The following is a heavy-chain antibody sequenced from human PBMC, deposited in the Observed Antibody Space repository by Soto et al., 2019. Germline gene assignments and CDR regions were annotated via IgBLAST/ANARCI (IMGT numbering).Heavy chain of an antibody. V-gene: IGHV3-74*01. D-gene: IGHD5-12*01. CDR3: ANSPNSGYQDY. CDR1: GFTFSSYW. CDR2: LKSDGSGT. Sequence: GGSLRLSCAASGFTFSSYWMHWVRQAPGKGLVWVSRLKSDGSGTTYADSVKGRLTISRDNAKNTLYLQMNSLRAEDTAVYYCANSPNSGYQDYWGQGTLVTVSS. J-gene: IGHJ4*02.